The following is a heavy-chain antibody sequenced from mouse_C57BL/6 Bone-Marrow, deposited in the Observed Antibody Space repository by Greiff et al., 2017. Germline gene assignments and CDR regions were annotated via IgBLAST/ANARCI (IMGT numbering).Heavy chain of an antibody. Sequence: EVKLMESGGDLVKPGGSLKLSCAASGFTFSSYGMSWVRQTPDKRLEWVATISSGGSYTYSPASVKGRFTISRDNAKNSLYLQMSSLKSEDTAMYYCAFTTVGYCDYWGQGTTLTVSS. CDR3: AFTTVGYCDY. V-gene: IGHV5-6*01. J-gene: IGHJ2*01. CDR1: GFTFSSYG. D-gene: IGHD1-1*01. CDR2: ISSGGSYT.